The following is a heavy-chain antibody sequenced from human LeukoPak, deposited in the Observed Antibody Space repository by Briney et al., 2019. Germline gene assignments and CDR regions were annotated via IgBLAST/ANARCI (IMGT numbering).Heavy chain of an antibody. D-gene: IGHD3-10*01. CDR2: INHSGST. V-gene: IGHV4-34*01. Sequence: SETLSLTCAVYGESFSGYYWTWIRQPPGRGLEWIGEINHSGSTNYNPSLKSRVTISVDTSKNQFSLKLSSVTAADTAVYYCAREGGYYGSGSYYKINWFDPWGQGTLVTVSS. J-gene: IGHJ5*02. CDR3: AREGGYYGSGSYYKINWFDP. CDR1: GESFSGYY.